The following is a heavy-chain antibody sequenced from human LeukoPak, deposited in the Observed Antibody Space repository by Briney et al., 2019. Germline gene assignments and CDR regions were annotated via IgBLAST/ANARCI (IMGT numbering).Heavy chain of an antibody. CDR3: TRRYCTDGVCPFDI. J-gene: IGHJ3*02. CDR2: ISRSGDYT. D-gene: IGHD2-8*01. V-gene: IGHV3-21*01. Sequence: GGSLRPSLAPSGFTLSTPRMTWVRPPPGKGLEWVSSISRSGDYTYYADSVKGRFTMSRDNAKNSLYLQMNSLRAEDTAVYYCTRRYCTDGVCPFDIWGQGTMVTVSS. CDR1: GFTLSTPR.